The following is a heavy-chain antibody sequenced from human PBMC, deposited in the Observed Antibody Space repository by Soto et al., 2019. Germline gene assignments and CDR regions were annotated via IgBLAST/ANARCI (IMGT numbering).Heavy chain of an antibody. CDR3: ASRGTTTYCSGGSCYARGFDY. D-gene: IGHD2-15*01. Sequence: SETLSLTCTVSGGSISSYYWSWIRQPPGKGLEWIGYIYYSGSTYYNPSLKSRVTISVDTSKNQFSLKLSSVTAADTAVYYCASRGTTTYCSGGSCYARGFDYWGQGTLVTVSS. J-gene: IGHJ4*02. V-gene: IGHV4-59*08. CDR1: GGSISSYY. CDR2: IYYSGST.